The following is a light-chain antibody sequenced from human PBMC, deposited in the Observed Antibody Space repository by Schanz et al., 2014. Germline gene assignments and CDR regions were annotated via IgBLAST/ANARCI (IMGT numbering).Light chain of an antibody. V-gene: IGKV1-12*01. CDR2: ATS. CDR3: QQANSLPWT. Sequence: IHMTQSPSTLSASVGDRVTITCRASQSMGTWLAWYQQKPGKAPKLLIYATSRLLSGVPSRFSGSGSGTDFTLTISSLQPEDFENYYCQQANSLPWTFGQGTKVEVK. J-gene: IGKJ1*01. CDR1: QSMGTW.